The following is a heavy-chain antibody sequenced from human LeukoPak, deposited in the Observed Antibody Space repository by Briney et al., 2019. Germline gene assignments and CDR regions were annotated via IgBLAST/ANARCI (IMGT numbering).Heavy chain of an antibody. CDR3: ARDPPRDFGVVIMGGDYYVDV. Sequence: SVKVSCKASGGTFSSYAISWVRQAPGQGLEWMGGIIPIFGTANYAQKFQGRVTITADESTSTAYMELSSLRSEDTAVYYCARDPPRDFGVVIMGGDYYVDVWGKGTTVTVSS. V-gene: IGHV1-69*01. D-gene: IGHD3-3*01. CDR1: GGTFSSYA. J-gene: IGHJ6*03. CDR2: IIPIFGTA.